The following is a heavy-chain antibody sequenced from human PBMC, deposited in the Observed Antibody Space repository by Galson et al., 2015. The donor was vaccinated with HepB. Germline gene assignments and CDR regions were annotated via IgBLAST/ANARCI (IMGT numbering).Heavy chain of an antibody. V-gene: IGHV3-7*03. CDR1: RFTFSDYW. CDR2: IKPNGTEK. J-gene: IGHJ4*02. CDR3: SSRKSSTLGAY. Sequence: SLRLSCAASRFTFSDYWMNWIRQAPGQGLEWVANIKPNGTEKYYIDSVKGRFTISRDNAKNSLYLQMDSLRAEDTAVYYCSSRKSSTLGAYWGQGTLVTVSS. D-gene: IGHD2/OR15-2a*01.